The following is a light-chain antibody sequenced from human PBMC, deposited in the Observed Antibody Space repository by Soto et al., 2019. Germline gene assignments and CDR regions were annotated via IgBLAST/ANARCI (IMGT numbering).Light chain of an antibody. CDR3: HHYKNWPRT. V-gene: IGKV3-15*01. CDR1: QNVNSN. CDR2: GAS. Sequence: EIVITPSPARLSLSPGERGTLSCRASQNVNSNLAWYQQKPGQAPRFLIYGASTRATGIPARFSGSGSGTEFTLTISSLQSEDFAVYYCHHYKNWPRTFGQGTKVDIK. J-gene: IGKJ1*01.